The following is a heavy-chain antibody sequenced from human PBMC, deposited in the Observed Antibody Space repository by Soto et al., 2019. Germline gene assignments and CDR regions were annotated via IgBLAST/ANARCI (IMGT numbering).Heavy chain of an antibody. CDR1: GGTFSSYA. CDR3: ATPPMATITYYYGMDV. Sequence: QVQLVQSGAEVKKPGSSVKVSCKASGGTFSSYAISWVRQAPGQGLEWMGGIIPIFGTANYAQKFQGRVTITAXXXTXXAYMALSSLRSEDTAVYYCATPPMATITYYYGMDVWGQGTTVTVSS. CDR2: IIPIFGTA. J-gene: IGHJ6*02. D-gene: IGHD5-12*01. V-gene: IGHV1-69*12.